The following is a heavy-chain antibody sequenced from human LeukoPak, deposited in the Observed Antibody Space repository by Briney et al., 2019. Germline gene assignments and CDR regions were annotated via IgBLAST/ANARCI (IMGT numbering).Heavy chain of an antibody. Sequence: GGSLRLSCAASGFSFNVYMMNWVRQAPGKGLEWVSSISSSGSYIYYADSVKGRFTISRDNAKNSLYLQMNSLRAEDTAVYYCARPPSSSWSVNYYYYYMDVWGKGTTVTVSS. V-gene: IGHV3-21*01. CDR2: ISSSGSYI. J-gene: IGHJ6*03. D-gene: IGHD6-13*01. CDR1: GFSFNVYM. CDR3: ARPPSSSWSVNYYYYYMDV.